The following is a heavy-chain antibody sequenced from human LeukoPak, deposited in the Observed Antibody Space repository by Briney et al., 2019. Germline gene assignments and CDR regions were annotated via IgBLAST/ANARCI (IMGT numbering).Heavy chain of an antibody. Sequence: GGSLRLSCAASGFTFSSYGMHWVRQAPGKGLEWVAAISYDGSNKYYADSVKGRFTVSRDNSKNTLYLQMNSLRAEDTAVYYCAKDHPYYYGSGSYYNEPDDYWGQGTLVTVSS. CDR1: GFTFSSYG. D-gene: IGHD3-10*01. J-gene: IGHJ4*02. V-gene: IGHV3-30*18. CDR2: ISYDGSNK. CDR3: AKDHPYYYGSGSYYNEPDDY.